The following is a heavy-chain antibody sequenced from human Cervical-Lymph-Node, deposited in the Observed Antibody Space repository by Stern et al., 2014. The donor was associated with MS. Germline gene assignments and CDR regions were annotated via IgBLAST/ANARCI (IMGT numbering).Heavy chain of an antibody. Sequence: EVQLVQSGGGLVQPGRSLRLSCAASGFTFDDYAMHWVRQAPGKGLEWVSGISWNSGSIVYADSVKGRFTISRDNAKNSLYLQMNSLRAEDTALYYCAKDVGYSSTTYGLDVLGQATTVTVSS. CDR2: ISWNSGSI. J-gene: IGHJ6*02. V-gene: IGHV3-9*01. CDR1: GFTFDDYA. CDR3: AKDVGYSSTTYGLDV. D-gene: IGHD6-13*01.